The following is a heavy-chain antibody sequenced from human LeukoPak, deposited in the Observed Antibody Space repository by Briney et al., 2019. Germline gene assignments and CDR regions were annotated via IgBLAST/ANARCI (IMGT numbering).Heavy chain of an antibody. CDR1: GGSISSYY. V-gene: IGHV4-59*01. J-gene: IGHJ6*04. CDR2: IYYSGST. D-gene: IGHD3-10*01. Sequence: SETLSLTCTVSGGSISSYYWSWIRQPPGKGLEWIGHIYYSGSTNYNPSLKSRVTISVDTSKNQFSLKLSSVTAADTAVYYCARSIYGSGRLGYYYGMDVWGKGTTVTVSS. CDR3: ARSIYGSGRLGYYYGMDV.